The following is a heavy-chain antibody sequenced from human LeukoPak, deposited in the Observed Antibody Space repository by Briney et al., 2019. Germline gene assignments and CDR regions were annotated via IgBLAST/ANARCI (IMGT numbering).Heavy chain of an antibody. CDR1: GFTFSSYS. CDR3: ARIYYDSSGYYPHDAFDI. J-gene: IGHJ3*02. Sequence: KSGGSLRLSCAASGFTFSSYSMNWVRQAPGKGLEWVSSISSSSSYIYYADSVKGRFTISRDNAKNSLYLQMNSLRAEDTAVYYCARIYYDSSGYYPHDAFDIWGQGTMVTVSS. D-gene: IGHD3-22*01. CDR2: ISSSSSYI. V-gene: IGHV3-21*01.